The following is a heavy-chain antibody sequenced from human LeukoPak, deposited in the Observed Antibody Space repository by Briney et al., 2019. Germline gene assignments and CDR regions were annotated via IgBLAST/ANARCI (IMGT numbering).Heavy chain of an antibody. J-gene: IGHJ1*01. V-gene: IGHV4-38-2*02. CDR1: GYSISSGYH. Sequence: SETLSLTCTVSGYSISSGYHWGWIRQPPGKGLEWIGSIYHSGSTYYNPSLKSRVTISVDTSKNQFSLKLRSVTATDTAVYYCARVVQSTDSSGFYLPEYFQHWGQGTLVTVSS. CDR3: ARVVQSTDSSGFYLPEYFQH. CDR2: IYHSGST. D-gene: IGHD3-22*01.